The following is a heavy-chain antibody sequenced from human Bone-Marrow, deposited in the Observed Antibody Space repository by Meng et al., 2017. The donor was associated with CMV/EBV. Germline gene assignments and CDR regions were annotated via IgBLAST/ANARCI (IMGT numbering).Heavy chain of an antibody. J-gene: IGHJ2*01. V-gene: IGHV3-74*01. CDR3: ARIARHCSGGSCYSFANYWYFDL. CDR1: GFTFSNYW. D-gene: IGHD2-15*01. Sequence: GESLKISCAASGFTFSNYWMTWVRQAPGKGLVWVSRINSDGSSTSYADSVKGRFTISRDNAKNSLYLQMNSLRAEDTAVYYCARIARHCSGGSCYSFANYWYFDLWGRGTLVSVSS. CDR2: INSDGSST.